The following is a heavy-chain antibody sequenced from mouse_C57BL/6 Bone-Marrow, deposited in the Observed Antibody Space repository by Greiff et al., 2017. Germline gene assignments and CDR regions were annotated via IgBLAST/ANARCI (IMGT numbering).Heavy chain of an antibody. CDR1: GYTFTSYW. CDR2: IEPSDSYT. Sequence: QVQLKQPGAELVMPGASVKLSCKASGYTFTSYWLHWVKQRPGPGLEWIGEIEPSDSYTNYNPKFKGKSTLTVDKSSSTAYMQLSSLTSEDSAVYYCARLRRYFDYWGQGTTLTVSS. J-gene: IGHJ2*01. CDR3: ARLRRYFDY. V-gene: IGHV1-69*01.